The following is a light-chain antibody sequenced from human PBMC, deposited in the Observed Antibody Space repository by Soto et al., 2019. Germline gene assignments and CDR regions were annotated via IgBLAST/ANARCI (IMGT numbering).Light chain of an antibody. J-gene: IGKJ1*01. Sequence: ETVLTQSPGTLSLSPGERATLSCRASQSVSSSSLAWYQQRPGQAPRLLIYGTSSRATGIPDRFSGSGSGTDFTLTISRLEPEDFAVYFCQRYGSLSWAFGQGTKV. CDR1: QSVSSSS. CDR3: QRYGSLSWA. V-gene: IGKV3-20*01. CDR2: GTS.